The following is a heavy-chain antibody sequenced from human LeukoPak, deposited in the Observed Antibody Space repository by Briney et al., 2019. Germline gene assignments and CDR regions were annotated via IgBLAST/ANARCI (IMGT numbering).Heavy chain of an antibody. CDR3: ARPAAAAAAFCDY. CDR2: IAIGSSPV. Sequence: GGSLRLSCAASGFTFSTYSLNWVRQAPGRGLEWVSYIAIGSSPVYYADSVKGRFTSSRDNAKNSLYLQMNSLRDEDTAVYYCARPAAAAAAFCDYWGQGTLVIVSS. D-gene: IGHD6-25*01. J-gene: IGHJ4*02. CDR1: GFTFSTYS. V-gene: IGHV3-48*02.